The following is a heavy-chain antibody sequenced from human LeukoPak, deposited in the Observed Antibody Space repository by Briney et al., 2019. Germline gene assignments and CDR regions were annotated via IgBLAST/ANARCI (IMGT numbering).Heavy chain of an antibody. V-gene: IGHV3-23*01. J-gene: IGHJ4*02. CDR1: GFTFSNYA. Sequence: GGSLRLSCAASGFTFSNYAMSWVRQAPGKGLEWVSGISGSGGSTYYADSVKGRFTLSRDNSKNTLYLQMNSLRAEDTAIYYCARDCPSYGDCRFDYWGQGTLVIVSS. CDR3: ARDCPSYGDCRFDY. CDR2: ISGSGGST. D-gene: IGHD4-17*01.